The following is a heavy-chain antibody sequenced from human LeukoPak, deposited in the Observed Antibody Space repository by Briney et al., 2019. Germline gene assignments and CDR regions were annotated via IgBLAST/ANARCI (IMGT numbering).Heavy chain of an antibody. V-gene: IGHV4-59*06. J-gene: IGHJ6*02. CDR2: IYYSGST. D-gene: IGHD3-22*01. CDR1: GDSVTTYD. CDR3: ATEMIGLGMDV. Sequence: SESLSLTCTVAGDSVTTYDGSWIRQHPWKGLEWIGYIYYSGSTYYNPSLKSRVTISVDTSKNQFSLKLSSVTAADTAVYYCATEMIGLGMDVWGQGTTVTVSS.